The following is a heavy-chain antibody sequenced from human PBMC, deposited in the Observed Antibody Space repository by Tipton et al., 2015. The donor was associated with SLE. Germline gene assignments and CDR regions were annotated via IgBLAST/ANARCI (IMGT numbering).Heavy chain of an antibody. CDR3: ARVLGEMATIHYAFDI. CDR1: GDSVSSNSAA. CDR2: TYYRSKWYN. D-gene: IGHD5-24*01. Sequence: GLVKPSQTLSLTCAISGDSVSSNSAAWNWIRQSPSRGLEWLGRTYYRSKWYNDYAVSVKSRITINPDTAKNQFSLQLNSVTPEDTAVYYCARVLGEMATIHYAFDIWGQGTMVSVSS. J-gene: IGHJ3*02. V-gene: IGHV6-1*01.